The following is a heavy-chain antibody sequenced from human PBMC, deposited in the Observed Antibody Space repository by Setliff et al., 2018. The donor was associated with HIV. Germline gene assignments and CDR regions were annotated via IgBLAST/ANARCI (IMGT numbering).Heavy chain of an antibody. CDR3: ARGVVFYYDSSGRYVVKYFDY. V-gene: IGHV1-18*01. D-gene: IGHD3-22*01. J-gene: IGHJ4*02. CDR2: ISPYNGNT. Sequence: ASVKVSCKASGYSFNSFGITWVRQAPGQGLEWMGWISPYNGNTNYAEVLQGRVTMTTDTSTRTAYMELTSLRSDDTAVYYCARGVVFYYDSSGRYVVKYFDYWGRGTLVTVSS. CDR1: GYSFNSFG.